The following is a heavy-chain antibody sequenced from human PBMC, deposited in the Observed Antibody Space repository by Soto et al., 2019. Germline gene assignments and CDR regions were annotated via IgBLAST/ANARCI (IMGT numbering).Heavy chain of an antibody. J-gene: IGHJ5*02. D-gene: IGHD3-22*01. CDR1: GYSFASYW. Sequence: GESLNISCKGSGYSFASYWISWVRQMPAKGLEWMGRIDPSDSYANYSPSFQGHVTFSADKSISTAYRQWSSLRASDTAMYYCARHKAFYYDSSGAWGQGTMVTVSS. CDR2: IDPSDSYA. V-gene: IGHV5-10-1*01. CDR3: ARHKAFYYDSSGA.